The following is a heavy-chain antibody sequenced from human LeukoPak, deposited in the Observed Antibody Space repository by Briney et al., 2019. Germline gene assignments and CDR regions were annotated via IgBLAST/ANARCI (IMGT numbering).Heavy chain of an antibody. D-gene: IGHD2-2*02. V-gene: IGHV3-23*01. J-gene: IGHJ4*02. CDR1: GFTFSSYS. CDR2: ISGSGGST. Sequence: GGSLRLSCAASGFTFSSYSMNWVRQAPGKGLEWVSAISGSGGSTYYADSVKGRFTISRDNSKNTLYLQMNSLRAEDTAVYYCAKDSTVVPAAIQGFDYWGQGTLVTVSS. CDR3: AKDSTVVPAAIQGFDY.